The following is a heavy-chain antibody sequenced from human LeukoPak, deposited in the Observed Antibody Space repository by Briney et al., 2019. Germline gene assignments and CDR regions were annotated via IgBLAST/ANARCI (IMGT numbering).Heavy chain of an antibody. J-gene: IGHJ6*04. CDR1: GGSISSYY. D-gene: IGHD3-9*01. CDR2: IYYSGST. Sequence: SETLSLTCTVSGGSISSYYWSWIRQPPGKGLEWIGYIYYSGSTNYNPSLKSRVTISVDTSKNQFSLKLSSVTAADTAVYYCARVPPYDILTGSHYYGMDVWGKGTTVTVSS. CDR3: ARVPPYDILTGSHYYGMDV. V-gene: IGHV4-59*01.